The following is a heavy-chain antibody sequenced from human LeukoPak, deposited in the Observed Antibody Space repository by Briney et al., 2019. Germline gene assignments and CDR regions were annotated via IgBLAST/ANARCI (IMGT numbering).Heavy chain of an antibody. CDR1: GGSLSSYY. J-gene: IGHJ4*02. Sequence: SETLSLTCTVSGGSLSSYYWTWIRQPPGKGLEWIGHTYYSGSTNYNPSLKSRVTISVDTSKNQFSLKLSSVTAADTAVYYCARLTEDYYFDYWGQGTLVTVSS. CDR3: ARLTEDYYFDY. V-gene: IGHV4-59*01. D-gene: IGHD1-14*01. CDR2: TYYSGST.